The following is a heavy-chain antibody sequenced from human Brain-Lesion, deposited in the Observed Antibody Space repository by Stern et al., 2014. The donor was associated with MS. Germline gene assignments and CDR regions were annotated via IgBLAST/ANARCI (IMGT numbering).Heavy chain of an antibody. D-gene: IGHD5-18*01. CDR2: IYTTGST. Sequence: QVQLQESGPGLVKPSQTLSLTCTVSGGSVGSGSYDWSWIRQPAGKGLEWIGRIYTTGSTYYNPSLKSRVSLSIDPSKNQLSLQLTSVTAADTAVYYCARDKEDTNMAFRYFDNWGQGTLVTVSS. CDR1: GGSVGSGSYD. V-gene: IGHV4-61*02. J-gene: IGHJ4*02. CDR3: ARDKEDTNMAFRYFDN.